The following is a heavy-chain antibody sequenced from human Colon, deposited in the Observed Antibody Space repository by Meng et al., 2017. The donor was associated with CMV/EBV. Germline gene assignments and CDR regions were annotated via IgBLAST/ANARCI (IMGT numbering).Heavy chain of an antibody. V-gene: IGHV3-74*01. Sequence: GESLKISCVASGFTFSTHWMHWVRQTPGRGLVWVSRIETDGANTRYADSVKGRFTISRDNAKNTLYLQMTSLRAEDTAVYYCARDVGYCSGGVCYSRYLDYWGQGTLVTVSS. CDR1: GFTFSTHW. D-gene: IGHD2-15*01. CDR3: ARDVGYCSGGVCYSRYLDY. CDR2: IETDGANT. J-gene: IGHJ4*02.